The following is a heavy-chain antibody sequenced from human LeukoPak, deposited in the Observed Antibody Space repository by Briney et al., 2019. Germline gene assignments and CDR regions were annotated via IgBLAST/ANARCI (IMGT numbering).Heavy chain of an antibody. Sequence: PGGSLRLSCAASGFTVSSSYMSWVRQAPGKGLEWVSVIYISSTTYYADSVQGRFTISRDNSKNTLYLQMNSLRAEDTAVYYCAKDLHGWGQGTLVTVSS. CDR1: GFTVSSSY. J-gene: IGHJ4*02. CDR3: AKDLHG. V-gene: IGHV3-66*01. D-gene: IGHD4-11*01. CDR2: IYISSTT.